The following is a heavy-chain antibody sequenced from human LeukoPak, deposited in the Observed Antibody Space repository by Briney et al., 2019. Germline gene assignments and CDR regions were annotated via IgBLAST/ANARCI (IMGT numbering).Heavy chain of an antibody. J-gene: IGHJ5*02. CDR1: GYTFTNYH. V-gene: IGHV1-46*01. CDR2: INPSGGST. Sequence: ASVKVSCKASGYTFTNYHMHWVRQAPGQGLEWMGIINPSGGSTSYAQKFQGRVTMTRDMSISTAYMELSRLRSDDTAVYYCARRGSIAAAGAFDPWGQGTLVTVSS. CDR3: ARRGSIAAAGAFDP. D-gene: IGHD6-13*01.